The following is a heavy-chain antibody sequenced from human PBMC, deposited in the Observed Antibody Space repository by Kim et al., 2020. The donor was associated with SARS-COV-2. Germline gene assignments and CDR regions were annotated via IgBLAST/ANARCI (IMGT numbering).Heavy chain of an antibody. J-gene: IGHJ5*02. CDR2: INPSGGST. CDR1: GYTFTSYY. CDR3: ARVSRSVAGTHRPFDP. V-gene: IGHV1-46*01. D-gene: IGHD6-19*01. Sequence: ASVKVSCKASGYTFTSYYMHWVRQAPGQGLEWMGIINPSGGSTSYAQKFQGRVTMTRDTSTSTVYMELSSLRSEDTAVYYCARVSRSVAGTHRPFDPWGQGTLVTVSS.